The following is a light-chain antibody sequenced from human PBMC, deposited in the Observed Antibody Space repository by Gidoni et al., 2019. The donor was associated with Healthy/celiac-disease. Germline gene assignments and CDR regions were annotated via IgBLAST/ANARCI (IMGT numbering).Light chain of an antibody. V-gene: IGKV1-39*01. Sequence: DVQMTQSPSSLSASVGDRVTITCRASQSISSYLHWYQQKPGNVPKLLSYAASSLQSGVPSRFSGSGSGTDFTLTISSLQPEDFATYYCQQSYSTPRTLGQGTKLEIK. CDR3: QQSYSTPRT. CDR2: AAS. CDR1: QSISSY. J-gene: IGKJ2*01.